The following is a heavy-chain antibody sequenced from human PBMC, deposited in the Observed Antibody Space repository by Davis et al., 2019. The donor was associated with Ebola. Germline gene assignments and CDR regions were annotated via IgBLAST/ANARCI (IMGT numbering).Heavy chain of an antibody. D-gene: IGHD3-10*01. Sequence: SETLSLTCAVYGWSFSGYYWSWIRQPPGKGLEWIGEINHSGSTNYNPSLKSRVTISVDTSKNQFSLKLSSVTAADTAVYYCARGPRIRTVWSDYYYYYYGMDVWGQGTTVTVSS. CDR1: GWSFSGYY. CDR3: ARGPRIRTVWSDYYYYYYGMDV. CDR2: INHSGST. V-gene: IGHV4-34*01. J-gene: IGHJ6*02.